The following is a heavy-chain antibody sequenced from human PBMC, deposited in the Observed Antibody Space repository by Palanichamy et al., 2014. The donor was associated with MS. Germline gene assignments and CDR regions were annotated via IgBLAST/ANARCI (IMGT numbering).Heavy chain of an antibody. CDR3: ARYGGNSSSWSYHWYFDL. CDR2: ST. J-gene: IGHJ2*01. V-gene: IGHV4-59*01. D-gene: IGHD6-13*01. Sequence: STNYNPSLKSRVTISVDTSKNQFSLKLSSVTAADTAVYYCARYGGNSSSWSYHWYFDLWGRGTPVTVSS.